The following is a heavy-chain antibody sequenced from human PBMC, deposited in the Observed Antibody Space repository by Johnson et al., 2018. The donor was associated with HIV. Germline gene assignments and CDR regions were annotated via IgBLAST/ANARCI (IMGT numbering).Heavy chain of an antibody. CDR3: AKDRSAHMTMLLEVVADAFDI. CDR1: GFTFSSYA. V-gene: IGHV3-48*04. J-gene: IGHJ3*02. Sequence: MLLVESGGGLVQPGGSLRLSCAASGFTFSSYAMSWIRQTPGKGLEWVSYISSSGTTVYSADSVKGRFSISRDNAKHPLYLQMNSLRAEDTAVYYCAKDRSAHMTMLLEVVADAFDIWGQGTMVTVSS. CDR2: ISSSGTTV. D-gene: IGHD4/OR15-4a*01.